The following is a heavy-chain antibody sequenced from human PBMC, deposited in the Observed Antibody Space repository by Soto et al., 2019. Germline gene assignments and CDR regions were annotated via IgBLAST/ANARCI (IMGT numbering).Heavy chain of an antibody. V-gene: IGHV3-48*03. J-gene: IGHJ4*02. Sequence: GGSLRLSWAASGFTFRSYEMNWVRQAPGKGLEWVSYISSSGSTIYYADSVKGRFTISRDNAKNSLYLQMNSLRAEDTAVYYCARGSLAAAGTGPIDYWGQGTLVTVSS. CDR2: ISSSGSTI. D-gene: IGHD6-13*01. CDR1: GFTFRSYE. CDR3: ARGSLAAAGTGPIDY.